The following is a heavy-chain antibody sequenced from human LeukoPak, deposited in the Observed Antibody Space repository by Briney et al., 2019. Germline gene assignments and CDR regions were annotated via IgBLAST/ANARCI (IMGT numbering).Heavy chain of an antibody. CDR1: GYTFIDSY. V-gene: IGHV1-18*04. CDR2: ISAYNGNT. J-gene: IGHJ4*02. Sequence: ASVKVSCKPTGYTFIDSYLHWVRQAPGQGLEWMGWISAYNGNTNYAQKLQGRVTMTTDTSTSTAYMELRSLRSDDTAVYYCARELGYCSSTSCYEREKIDYWGQGTLVTVSS. CDR3: ARELGYCSSTSCYEREKIDY. D-gene: IGHD2-2*01.